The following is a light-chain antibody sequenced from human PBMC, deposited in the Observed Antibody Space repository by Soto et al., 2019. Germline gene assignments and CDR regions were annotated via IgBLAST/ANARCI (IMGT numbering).Light chain of an antibody. CDR2: AAA. CDR3: QQLKSYS. J-gene: IGKJ3*01. Sequence: DIPLTQSPSLLSTSVGDRVTITCRASQAISSSLAWYQVKPGKAPNLLIYAAATLQNGVPSRFSGSGSGTEFTLTISSLQPEDAATYDCQQLKSYSFGPGTKVDIK. V-gene: IGKV1-9*01. CDR1: QAISSS.